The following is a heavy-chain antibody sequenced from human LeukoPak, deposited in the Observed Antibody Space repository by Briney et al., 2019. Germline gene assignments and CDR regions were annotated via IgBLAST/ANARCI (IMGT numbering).Heavy chain of an antibody. CDR2: IYTSGST. V-gene: IGHV4-4*07. CDR1: GGSISSYY. Sequence: SETLSLTCTVSGGSISSYYWSWIRQPAGKGLGWIGRIYTSGSTNYNPSLKSRVTMSVDTSKNQFSLKLSSVTAADTAVYYCARETNIVATIRWFDPWGQGTLVTVSS. J-gene: IGHJ5*02. CDR3: ARETNIVATIRWFDP. D-gene: IGHD5-12*01.